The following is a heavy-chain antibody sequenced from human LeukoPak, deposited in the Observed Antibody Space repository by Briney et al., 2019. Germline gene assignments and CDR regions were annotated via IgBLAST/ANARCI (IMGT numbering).Heavy chain of an antibody. CDR2: IYYSGST. Sequence: SSETLSLTCTVSGGSICSYYWSWIRKPPWKGLEWFGYIYYSGSTNYNPSLKSRVTISVDTSNNQFSLKLSSVTAADTAVYYCARDNGYGDYVYYYYYGMDVWGQGTTVTVSS. CDR1: GGSICSYY. CDR3: ARDNGYGDYVYYYYYGMDV. D-gene: IGHD4-17*01. V-gene: IGHV4-59*01. J-gene: IGHJ6*02.